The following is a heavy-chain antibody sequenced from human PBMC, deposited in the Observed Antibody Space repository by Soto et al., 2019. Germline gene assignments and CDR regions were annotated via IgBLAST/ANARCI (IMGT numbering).Heavy chain of an antibody. D-gene: IGHD6-19*01. J-gene: IGHJ6*02. CDR1: GYTLTDLS. CDR2: FDPEDGER. CDR3: ATGRSSGWSSVAIFYYYGLEV. V-gene: IGHV1-24*01. Sequence: QVQLVQSGAEVKKPGASVKVSCKVSGYTLTDLSMHWVRQAPGKGLEWMGGFDPEDGERSYAQKFRGRVTMNEDTSTDTAYMELSSLRSEDTAVYYCATGRSSGWSSVAIFYYYGLEVWGQGTTVTVSS.